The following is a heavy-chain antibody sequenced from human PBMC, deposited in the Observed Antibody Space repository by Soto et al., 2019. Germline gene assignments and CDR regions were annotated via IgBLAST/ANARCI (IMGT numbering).Heavy chain of an antibody. V-gene: IGHV2-70*04. CDR3: ARGRWQLDY. CDR1: GFSLSTSGMR. CDR2: IDWDDDK. J-gene: IGHJ4*02. Sequence: SGPTLVNPTQTLTLTCTFSGFSLSTSGMRVSWIRQPPGKALEWLARIDWDDDKFYSTSLKTRLIISKDTSKNQVVLTMTNMDPVDTATYYCARGRWQLDYWGQGTLVTVSS.